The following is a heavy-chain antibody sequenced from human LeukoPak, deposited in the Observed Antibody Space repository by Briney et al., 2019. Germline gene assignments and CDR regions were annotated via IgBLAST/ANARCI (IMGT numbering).Heavy chain of an antibody. D-gene: IGHD5-18*01. CDR1: RFTFSSYS. CDR3: ARDLGGYSYGSHFDY. J-gene: IGHJ4*02. Sequence: PGGSLRLSCAASRFTFSSYSMNWVRQAPGKGLEWVSSISSSGSYIYHADSVKGRFTISRDNAKNSLYLQMNSLRAEDTAVYYCARDLGGYSYGSHFDYWGQGTLVTVSS. CDR2: ISSSGSYI. V-gene: IGHV3-21*01.